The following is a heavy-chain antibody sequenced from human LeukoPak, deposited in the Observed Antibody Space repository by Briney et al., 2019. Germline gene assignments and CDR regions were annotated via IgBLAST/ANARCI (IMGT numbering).Heavy chain of an antibody. D-gene: IGHD2-2*01. CDR2: ISSSSSYI. CDR1: GFTFSSYS. J-gene: IGHJ4*02. CDR3: ARDVSGYCSSTSCYRGVY. V-gene: IGHV3-21*01. Sequence: SGGSLRLSCAASGFTFSSYSMNWVRQAPGKGLEWVSSISSSSSYIYYADSVKGRFTISRDNAKNSLYLQMNSLRAEDTAVYYCARDVSGYCSSTSCYRGVYWGQGTLVTVSS.